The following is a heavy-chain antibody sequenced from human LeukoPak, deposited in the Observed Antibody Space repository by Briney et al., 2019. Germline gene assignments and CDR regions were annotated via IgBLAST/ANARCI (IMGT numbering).Heavy chain of an antibody. CDR1: GGSISSYY. D-gene: IGHD4-23*01. V-gene: IGHV4-59*01. CDR3: ARRLYGGNFDN. Sequence: SETLSLTCTVCGGSISSYYWSWIRQPPGKGLECIGYIYYSGSTSYSPSLKSRVTISVDTSKNQFSLKLSSVAAADTAVYYCARRLYGGNFDNWGQGTLVTVSS. J-gene: IGHJ4*02. CDR2: IYYSGST.